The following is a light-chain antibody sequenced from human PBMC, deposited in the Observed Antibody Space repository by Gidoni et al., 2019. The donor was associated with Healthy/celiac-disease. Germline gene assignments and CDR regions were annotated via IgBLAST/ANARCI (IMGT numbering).Light chain of an antibody. CDR2: DAS. Sequence: VLTQSPATLSLSPGERATLSCRASQSVSSYLAWYQQKPGQAPRLLIYDASNRATGIPARFSGSGSGTDFTLTISSLEPEDFAVYYCQQRSNWPPLTFGGGTKVEIK. V-gene: IGKV3-11*01. CDR3: QQRSNWPPLT. J-gene: IGKJ4*01. CDR1: QSVSSY.